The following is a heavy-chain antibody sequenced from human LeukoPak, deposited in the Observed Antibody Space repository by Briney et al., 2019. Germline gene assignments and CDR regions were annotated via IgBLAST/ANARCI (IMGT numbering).Heavy chain of an antibody. CDR2: IYTSGST. CDR1: GGSISSGSYY. V-gene: IGHV4-61*02. J-gene: IGHJ4*02. D-gene: IGHD3-16*01. Sequence: SETLSLTCTVSGGSISSGSYYWSWIRQPAGKGLEWIGRIYTSGSTNYNPSLKSRVTISVDTSKNQFSLKLSSVTAADTAVHYCARDLGFHFDYWGQGTLVTVSS. CDR3: ARDLGFHFDY.